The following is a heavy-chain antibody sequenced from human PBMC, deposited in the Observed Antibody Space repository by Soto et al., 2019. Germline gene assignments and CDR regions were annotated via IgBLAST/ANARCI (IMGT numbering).Heavy chain of an antibody. CDR3: ARGSLPPQQLVRYYFDY. V-gene: IGHV4-34*01. CDR2: INHSGST. Sequence: QVQLQQWGAGLLKPSETLSLTCAVYGGSFSGYYWSWIRQPPGKGLEWIGEINHSGSTNYNPSLKSRVTISVDTSKNQFSLKLSSVTAADTAVYYCARGSLPPQQLVRYYFDYWGQGTLVTVSS. CDR1: GGSFSGYY. J-gene: IGHJ4*02. D-gene: IGHD6-13*01.